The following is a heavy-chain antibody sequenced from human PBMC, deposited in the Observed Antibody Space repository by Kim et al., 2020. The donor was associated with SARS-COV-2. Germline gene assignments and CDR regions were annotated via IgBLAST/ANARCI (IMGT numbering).Heavy chain of an antibody. CDR3: ASEGIIAVAGTFDY. J-gene: IGHJ4*02. D-gene: IGHD6-19*01. V-gene: IGHV4-34*01. Sequence: TPSLKSRVTISVDTSKNQFSLKLSSVTAADTAVYYCASEGIIAVAGTFDYWGQGTLVTVSS.